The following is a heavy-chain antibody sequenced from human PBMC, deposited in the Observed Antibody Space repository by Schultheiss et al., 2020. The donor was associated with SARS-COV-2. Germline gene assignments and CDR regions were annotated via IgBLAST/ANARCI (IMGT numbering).Heavy chain of an antibody. Sequence: ASVKVSCKASGYTFTSYYMHWVRQAPGQGLEWMGWINPNSGGTNYAQKFQGRVTMTRNTSISTAYMELSSLRSEDTAVYYCARVSFSCSGGSCYSDYWGQGTLVTVSS. CDR2: INPNSGGT. CDR1: GYTFTSYY. CDR3: ARVSFSCSGGSCYSDY. D-gene: IGHD2-15*01. V-gene: IGHV1-2*02. J-gene: IGHJ4*02.